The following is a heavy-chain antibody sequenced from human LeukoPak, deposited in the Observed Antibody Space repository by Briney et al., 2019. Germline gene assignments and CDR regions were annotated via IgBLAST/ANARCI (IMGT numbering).Heavy chain of an antibody. CDR1: GFTFSSYG. Sequence: GGSLRLSCAASGFTFSSYGMHWVRQAPGKGLEWVAFIRYDGSNKYYADSVKGRFTISRDNSKNTLYLQMNSQRAEDTAVYYCAKDGNYYDSSGYGDYWGQGTLVTVSS. V-gene: IGHV3-30*02. J-gene: IGHJ4*02. D-gene: IGHD3-22*01. CDR2: IRYDGSNK. CDR3: AKDGNYYDSSGYGDY.